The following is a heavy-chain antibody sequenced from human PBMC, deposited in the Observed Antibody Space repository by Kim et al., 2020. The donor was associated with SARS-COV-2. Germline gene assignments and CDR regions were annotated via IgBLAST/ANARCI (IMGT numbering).Heavy chain of an antibody. D-gene: IGHD6-19*01. CDR2: INSDWSTR. CDR1: GFTFSSHW. V-gene: IGHV3-74*01. J-gene: IGHJ4*02. Sequence: GGSLRLSCAASGFTFSSHWMRWVRQAPGKGLEWVARINSDWSTRSYADSVKGRFTISRDNAKNTLYLHLNSLSAEDTAVYYCARRQFTSGWYYFDYFAQG. CDR3: ARRQFTSGWYYFDY.